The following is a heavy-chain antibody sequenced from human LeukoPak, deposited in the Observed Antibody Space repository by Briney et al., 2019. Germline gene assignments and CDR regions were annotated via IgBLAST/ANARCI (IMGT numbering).Heavy chain of an antibody. Sequence: SETLSLTCSVSGYAISSGYFWGWIRQPPGKGLEWIGTIYHSGSTYYNPSLKSRVTISVDTSKNQFSLKLSSVTAADTAVYYCARGYSSSWYFNWFDPWGQGTLVTVSS. CDR2: IYHSGST. J-gene: IGHJ5*02. CDR1: GYAISSGYF. CDR3: ARGYSSSWYFNWFDP. D-gene: IGHD6-13*01. V-gene: IGHV4-38-2*02.